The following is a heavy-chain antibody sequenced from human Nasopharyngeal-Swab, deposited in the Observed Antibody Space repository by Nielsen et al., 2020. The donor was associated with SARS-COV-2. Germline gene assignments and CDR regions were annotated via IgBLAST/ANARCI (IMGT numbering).Heavy chain of an antibody. CDR3: ATNPTDYYDSSGYPS. V-gene: IGHV3-23*01. CDR1: GFTFSSYA. J-gene: IGHJ4*02. CDR2: ISGSGGST. Sequence: GESLKISCAASGFTFSSYAMSWVRQAPGKGLEWVSSISGSGGSTYYAHSVKGRFTISRDNSKNTLYLQMNSLRAEDTALYYCATNPTDYYDSSGYPSWGQGTLVTVSS. D-gene: IGHD3-22*01.